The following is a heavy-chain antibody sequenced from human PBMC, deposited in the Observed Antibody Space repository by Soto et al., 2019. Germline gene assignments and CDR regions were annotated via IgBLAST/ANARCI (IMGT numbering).Heavy chain of an antibody. D-gene: IGHD6-19*01. Sequence: ASVKVSCKASGYTFTSYGISWVRQAPGQGLEWMGWISAYNGNTNYAQKLQGRVTMTTDTSTSTAYMELRSLRSDDTAVYYCARDSYQCLPLDYYYYGMDVWGQGTTVTVSS. CDR1: GYTFTSYG. J-gene: IGHJ6*02. CDR2: ISAYNGNT. V-gene: IGHV1-18*01. CDR3: ARDSYQCLPLDYYYYGMDV.